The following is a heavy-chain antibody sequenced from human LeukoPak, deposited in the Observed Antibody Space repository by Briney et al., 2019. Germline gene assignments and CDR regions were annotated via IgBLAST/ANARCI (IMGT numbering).Heavy chain of an antibody. Sequence: SETLSLTCTVSGYSISNGYYWSWIRQPPGKGLEWIGEINHSGSTNYNPSLKSRVTISVDTSKNQFSLKLSSVTAADTAVYYCARGLRRYRYGLGSRSYAFDIWGQGTMVTVSS. CDR2: INHSGST. J-gene: IGHJ3*02. CDR3: ARGLRRYRYGLGSRSYAFDI. V-gene: IGHV4-34*01. D-gene: IGHD5-18*01. CDR1: GYSISNGYY.